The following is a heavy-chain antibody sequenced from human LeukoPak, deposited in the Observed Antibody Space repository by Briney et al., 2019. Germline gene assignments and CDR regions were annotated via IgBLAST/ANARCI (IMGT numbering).Heavy chain of an antibody. CDR1: GGSISSYY. CDR3: ARARSGSYPFDY. Sequence: PSETLPLTCTVSGGSISSYYWSWIRQPPGKGLEWIGYIYYSGSTNYNPSLKSRVTISVDTSKNQFSLKLSSVTAADTAVYYCARARSGSYPFDYWGQGTLVTVSS. D-gene: IGHD1-26*01. CDR2: IYYSGST. V-gene: IGHV4-59*01. J-gene: IGHJ4*02.